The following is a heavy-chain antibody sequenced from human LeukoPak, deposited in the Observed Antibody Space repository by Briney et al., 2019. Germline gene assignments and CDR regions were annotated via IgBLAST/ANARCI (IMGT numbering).Heavy chain of an antibody. CDR2: INPYSGNR. CDR3: ARDKYDSHAFDI. J-gene: IGHJ3*02. V-gene: IGHV1-18*01. D-gene: IGHD2-8*01. Sequence: ASVKVSCKASGYTFTSNGINWVRQAPGQGLEWMGWINPYSGNRNYAQKFQGRVTMTTDTSTSTAYMELRSLRSHGTAVHYCARDKYDSHAFDIWGQETMVTVSS. CDR1: GYTFTSNG.